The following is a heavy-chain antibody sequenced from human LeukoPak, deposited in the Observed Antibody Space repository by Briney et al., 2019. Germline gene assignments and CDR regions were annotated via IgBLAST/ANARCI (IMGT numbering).Heavy chain of an antibody. CDR2: ISGSGGST. D-gene: IGHD5-12*01. J-gene: IGHJ6*02. CDR1: GFTFSSYA. CDR3: AKHGAGGVATRGYYYYGMDV. V-gene: IGHV3-23*01. Sequence: GGSLRLSCAASGFTFSSYAMSWVRQAPGKGLEWVSAISGSGGSTYYADSVKGRFTISRDNSKNTLYLQMNSLRAEDTAVYYCAKHGAGGVATRGYYYYGMDVWGQGTTVTASS.